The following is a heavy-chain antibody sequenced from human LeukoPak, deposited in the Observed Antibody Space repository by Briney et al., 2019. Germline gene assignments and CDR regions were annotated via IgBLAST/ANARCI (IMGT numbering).Heavy chain of an antibody. V-gene: IGHV3-7*01. CDR3: SYSLNY. D-gene: IGHD2-21*01. CDR2: IKEDGSET. J-gene: IGHJ4*02. CDR1: GFTFRRSW. Sequence: PVGSLRLSCAASGFTFRRSWMDWVRQAPGKGLEWVANIKEDGSETHYVDSAKGRFTISRDNAKNTLFLQVDSLRVEDTAIYYCSYSLNYWGQGTLVTVSS.